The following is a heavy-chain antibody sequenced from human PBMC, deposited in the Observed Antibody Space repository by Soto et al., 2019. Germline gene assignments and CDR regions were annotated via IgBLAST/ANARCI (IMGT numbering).Heavy chain of an antibody. CDR2: MSYDGSNE. Sequence: QVQLVESGGGVVQPGRSLRLSCAASGFTFSHYAMHWVRQAPGKGLEGVALMSYDGSNEYYADSVKGRFTISRDNSKNTLSMKINSLRAEDTAVYYCAKDGRHNFDYWGQGTLVTVSS. V-gene: IGHV3-30*18. CDR1: GFTFSHYA. J-gene: IGHJ4*02. CDR3: AKDGRHNFDY.